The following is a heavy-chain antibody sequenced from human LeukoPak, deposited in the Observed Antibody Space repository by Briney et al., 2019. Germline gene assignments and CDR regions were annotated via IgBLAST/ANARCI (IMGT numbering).Heavy chain of an antibody. CDR3: ATYHFRGDTSHYFDY. D-gene: IGHD3-10*02. J-gene: IGHJ4*02. CDR2: MYYSGSI. Sequence: SETLSLTCSVSGGSFSRYYWSWIRQPPGKGLEWIGYMYYSGSINYNPSLKSRVTISIDTSRNQFSLKLSSVTAADTAVYYCATYHFRGDTSHYFDYWGQGTLVTVSS. V-gene: IGHV4-59*01. CDR1: GGSFSRYY.